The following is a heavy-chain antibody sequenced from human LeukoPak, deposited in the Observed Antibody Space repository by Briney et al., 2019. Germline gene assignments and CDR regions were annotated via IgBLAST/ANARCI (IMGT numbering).Heavy chain of an antibody. CDR3: ARGVRRRPDAFDI. V-gene: IGHV3-66*01. CDR2: IYSGGST. D-gene: IGHD6-25*01. J-gene: IGHJ3*02. CDR1: GFTVSSNY. Sequence: GGSVRLSCAASGFTVSSNYMSWVRQAPGKRLVWVSVIYSGGSTYYADSVKGRFTISRDNSKNTLYLQMNSLRAEDTAVYYCARGVRRRPDAFDIWGQGTMITVSS.